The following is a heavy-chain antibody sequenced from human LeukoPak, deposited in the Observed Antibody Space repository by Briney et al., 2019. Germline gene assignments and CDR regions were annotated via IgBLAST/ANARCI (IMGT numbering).Heavy chain of an antibody. V-gene: IGHV3-30*02. D-gene: IGHD3-22*01. CDR3: AKDKGYYYDSSGYLFDY. Sequence: PGGSLRLSCAASGFTFSSYGMHWVRQAPGKGLEWVAFIRYDGSNKYYADSVKGRFTISRDNSKNTLYLQMSSLRAEDTAVYYCAKDKGYYYDSSGYLFDYWGQGTLVTVSS. J-gene: IGHJ4*02. CDR2: IRYDGSNK. CDR1: GFTFSSYG.